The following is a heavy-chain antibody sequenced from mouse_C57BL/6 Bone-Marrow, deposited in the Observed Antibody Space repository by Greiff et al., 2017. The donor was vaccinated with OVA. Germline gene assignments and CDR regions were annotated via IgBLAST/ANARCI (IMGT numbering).Heavy chain of an antibody. CDR2: IHPNSGST. J-gene: IGHJ4*01. Sequence: QVQLQQPGAELVKPGASVKLSCKASGYTFTSYWMHWVKQRPGQGLEWIGMIHPNSGSTNYNEKFTSKATLTVDKSSSPAYMQLSSLTSEDSAVYYCAEDSNYAMDYWGQGTSVTVSS. V-gene: IGHV1-64*01. D-gene: IGHD2-5*01. CDR1: GYTFTSYW. CDR3: AEDSNYAMDY.